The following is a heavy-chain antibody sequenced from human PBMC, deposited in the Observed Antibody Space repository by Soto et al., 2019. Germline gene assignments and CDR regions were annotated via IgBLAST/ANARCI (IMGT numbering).Heavy chain of an antibody. D-gene: IGHD3-10*01. CDR1: GFTFSSYS. J-gene: IGHJ6*02. Sequence: PGGSLRLSCAASGFTFSSYSMNWVRQAPGKGLEWVSSISSSSSYIYYADSVKGRFTISRDNAKNSLYLQMNSLRAEDTAVYYCARDRDYYGSGSYFGVYYYGMDVWGQGTTVTVSS. V-gene: IGHV3-21*01. CDR2: ISSSSSYI. CDR3: ARDRDYYGSGSYFGVYYYGMDV.